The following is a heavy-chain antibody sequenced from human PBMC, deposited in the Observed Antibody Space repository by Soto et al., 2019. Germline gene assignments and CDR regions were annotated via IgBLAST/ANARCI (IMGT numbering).Heavy chain of an antibody. CDR2: ISYDGGNK. J-gene: IGHJ4*02. CDR3: AKDRFPYDSSGPSDY. Sequence: GGSLRLSCAASGFTFSSYGMHWVRQAPGKGLEWVAVISYDGGNKYYADSVKGRFTISRDNSKNTLYLQMNSLRAEDTAVYYCAKDRFPYDSSGPSDYWGQGTLVTVSS. CDR1: GFTFSSYG. V-gene: IGHV3-30*18. D-gene: IGHD3-22*01.